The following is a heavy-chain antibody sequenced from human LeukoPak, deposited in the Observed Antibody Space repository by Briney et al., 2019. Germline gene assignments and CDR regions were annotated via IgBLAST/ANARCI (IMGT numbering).Heavy chain of an antibody. D-gene: IGHD4-17*01. CDR1: GFTVSSNY. CDR3: ASSLLYGEGYFDL. J-gene: IGHJ2*01. Sequence: GGSLTLSCAASGFTVSSNYMSWVRQAPGKGLEWVSVIYSGGSTYYADSVRGRFTISRDNSRNTLYLQMNSLRAEDTAVYYCASSLLYGEGYFDLWGRGTLVTVSS. V-gene: IGHV3-53*01. CDR2: IYSGGST.